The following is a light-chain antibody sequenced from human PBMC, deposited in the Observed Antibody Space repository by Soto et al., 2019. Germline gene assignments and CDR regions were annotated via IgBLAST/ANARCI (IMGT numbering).Light chain of an antibody. V-gene: IGLV2-11*01. CDR1: SSDVGAYNY. CDR2: DVS. Sequence: QSALTQPRSVSGSPGQSVTISCTGTSSDVGAYNYVSWYQQHPGKVPKLMIYDVSRRPSGVPDRFSGSKSGNTASLTISGLQADDEADSYCCSYAGSYTLVFGGGPKLTVL. J-gene: IGLJ3*02. CDR3: CSYAGSYTLV.